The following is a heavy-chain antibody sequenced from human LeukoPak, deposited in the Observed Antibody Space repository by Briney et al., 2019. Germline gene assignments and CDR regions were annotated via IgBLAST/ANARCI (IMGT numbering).Heavy chain of an antibody. CDR3: ARESEYSSSHSYYYYYGMDV. Sequence: GGSLRLSRAASGFTFSSYWMHWVRQAPGKGMVWVSRINSDGSSTIYAGSVKGRFTVSRDTSKNTLYLKMNSLRAADTAVYYCARESEYSSSHSYYYYYGMDVWGQGTTVTVSS. CDR1: GFTFSSYW. CDR2: INSDGSST. J-gene: IGHJ6*02. D-gene: IGHD6-13*01. V-gene: IGHV3-74*01.